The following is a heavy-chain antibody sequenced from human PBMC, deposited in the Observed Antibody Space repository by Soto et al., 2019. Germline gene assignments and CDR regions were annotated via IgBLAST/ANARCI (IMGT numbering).Heavy chain of an antibody. Sequence: PGGSLRLSCAASGFTYSNYAMNWVRQAPEKGLEWVAYISASSSSIYYADSVKGRFTISRDNAKNSLYLQMNSLRDEDTAVYYCPRDFTWSDVYWGKGAHVTAP. V-gene: IGHV3-48*02. CDR3: PRDFTWSDVY. CDR1: GFTYSNYA. CDR2: ISASSSSI. D-gene: IGHD3-16*01. J-gene: IGHJ1*01.